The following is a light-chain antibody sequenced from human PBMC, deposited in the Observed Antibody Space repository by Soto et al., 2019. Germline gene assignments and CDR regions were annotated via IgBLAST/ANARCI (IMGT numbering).Light chain of an antibody. CDR2: DVS. CDR3: SSYTSDSTLYV. V-gene: IGLV2-14*01. CDR1: SSDVGAYNY. Sequence: QSVLTQPASVSGSPGQSITISCTGTSSDVGAYNYVSWYQQHPGKAPKLMIYDVSSRPSGVSNRFSGSKSGNTASLTISGLQAEDEADYYCSSYTSDSTLYVFGTGTKVTVL. J-gene: IGLJ1*01.